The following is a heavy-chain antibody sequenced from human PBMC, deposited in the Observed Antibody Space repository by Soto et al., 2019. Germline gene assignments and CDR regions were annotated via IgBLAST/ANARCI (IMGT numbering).Heavy chain of an antibody. CDR3: ARDGGERLLGGMDV. CDR1: GFTFSSYG. V-gene: IGHV3-33*01. J-gene: IGHJ6*02. Sequence: QVQLVESGGGVVQPGRSLRLSCAASGFTFSSYGMHWVRQAPGKGLEWVAVIWYDGSNKYYADSVKGRFTISRDNSKNTLYLEMNRLRAEDTAVYYCARDGGERLLGGMDVWGQGTTVTVSS. D-gene: IGHD3-16*01. CDR2: IWYDGSNK.